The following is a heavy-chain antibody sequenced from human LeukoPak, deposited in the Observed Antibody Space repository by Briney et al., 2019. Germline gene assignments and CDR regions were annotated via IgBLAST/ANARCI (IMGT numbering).Heavy chain of an antibody. CDR1: GFTFSSYG. CDR2: ISYDGSNK. CDR3: AKDHVVRGVSRSYFDY. J-gene: IGHJ4*02. D-gene: IGHD3-10*01. Sequence: PGGSLRLFCAASGFTFSSYGMHWVRQAPGKGLEWVAVISYDGSNKYYADSVKGRFTISRDNSKNTLYLQMNSLRAEDTAVYYCAKDHVVRGVSRSYFDYWGQGTLVTVSS. V-gene: IGHV3-30*18.